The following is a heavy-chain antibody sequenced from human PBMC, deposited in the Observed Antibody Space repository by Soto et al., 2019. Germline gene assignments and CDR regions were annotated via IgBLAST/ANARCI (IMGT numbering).Heavy chain of an antibody. V-gene: IGHV3-33*01. CDR2: IWYDGSNK. J-gene: IGHJ4*02. CDR3: AREGPLTGTTWVDFDY. D-gene: IGHD1-7*01. Sequence: QVQLVESGGGVVQPGRSLRLSCAASGFTFSSYGMHWVRQAPGKGLEWVAVIWYDGSNKYYADSVKGRFTISRDNSKNTLYLQMNSLRADDTAVYYCAREGPLTGTTWVDFDYWGQGTLVTVSS. CDR1: GFTFSSYG.